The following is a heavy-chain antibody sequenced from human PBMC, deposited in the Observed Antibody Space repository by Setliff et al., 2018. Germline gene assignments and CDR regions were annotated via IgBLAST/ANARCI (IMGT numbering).Heavy chain of an antibody. CDR3: ARGRAGHSGH. J-gene: IGHJ4*02. V-gene: IGHV4-39*07. D-gene: IGHD6-19*01. Sequence: SETLSLTCTASGASVSGNSYYWGWIRQPPGKGLEWIASTYYSGSTYYNPSLKSRVTISVDTSKNQFSLKLSSVTAADTAVYYCARGRAGHSGHWGQGTLVTVSS. CDR1: GASVSGNSYY. CDR2: TYYSGST.